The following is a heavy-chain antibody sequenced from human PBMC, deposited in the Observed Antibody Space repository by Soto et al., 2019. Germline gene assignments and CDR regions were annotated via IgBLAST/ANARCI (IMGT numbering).Heavy chain of an antibody. CDR2: ISGSGGST. CDR1: GFTFSSYA. D-gene: IGHD1-7*01. CDR3: AKGKNYGAENLADY. J-gene: IGHJ4*02. Sequence: XGSLRLSCAAAGFTFSSYAMSWVRQAPGKGLEWVSAISGSGGSTYYADSVKGRFTISRDNSKNTLYLQMNSLRAEDTAVYYCAKGKNYGAENLADYWGQGTLVTVSS. V-gene: IGHV3-23*01.